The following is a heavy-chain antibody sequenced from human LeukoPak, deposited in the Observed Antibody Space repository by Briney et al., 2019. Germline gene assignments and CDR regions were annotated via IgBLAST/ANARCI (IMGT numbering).Heavy chain of an antibody. Sequence: NPGEYLKISCKWSGYSFTTYWIGWVRQMPGKGLEWMGIIYPGDSDTKYSPSFQGLVTISADKSISTAYLQWSSLKAYDAAMYYCAILAPYGDFRYFDYWGQGNLVTVSS. D-gene: IGHD4-17*01. CDR1: GYSFTTYW. CDR3: AILAPYGDFRYFDY. CDR2: IYPGDSDT. V-gene: IGHV5-51*01. J-gene: IGHJ4*02.